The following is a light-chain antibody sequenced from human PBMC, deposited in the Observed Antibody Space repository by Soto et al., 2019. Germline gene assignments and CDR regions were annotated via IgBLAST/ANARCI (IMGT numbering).Light chain of an antibody. Sequence: EIVLTQSPATLSLSPGERATLSCRASQTISSYLAWYHQKPGQAPRLLIYDASNRATGIPARFSGSGSGTDFTLTISSLEPEDFAVYYCQQRYNWPPTFGQGTRLEIK. CDR2: DAS. V-gene: IGKV3-11*01. CDR1: QTISSY. J-gene: IGKJ5*01. CDR3: QQRYNWPPT.